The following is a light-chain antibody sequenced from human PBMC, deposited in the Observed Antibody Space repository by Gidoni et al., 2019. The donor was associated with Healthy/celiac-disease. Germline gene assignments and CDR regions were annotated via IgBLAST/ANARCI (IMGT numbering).Light chain of an antibody. CDR3: QQSYSTRTS. J-gene: IGKJ2*03. Sequence: DIQMTQSPSSLSASVEDRVTITCRASQSISSYLNWYQQKPGKAPKLLIYAASSLQSGVPARFSGSGSGTDFTLTISSLQPEDVAIYYCQQSYSTRTSFGQGTKLEIK. V-gene: IGKV1-39*01. CDR1: QSISSY. CDR2: AAS.